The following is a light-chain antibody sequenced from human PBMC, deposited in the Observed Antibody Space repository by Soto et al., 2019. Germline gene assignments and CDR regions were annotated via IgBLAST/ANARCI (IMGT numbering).Light chain of an antibody. J-gene: IGLJ1*01. CDR1: SSQIGAGFD. Sequence: VLTQPPPVSGAPRQTGTLSFTGSSSQIGAGFDVHWYQLVPGGAPRLLIYHNTNRPSGVPDRFSGSKSGASASLDITGLQAEDEADYYCQSYDSDLTESYVFGTGTKVTVL. V-gene: IGLV1-40*01. CDR3: QSYDSDLTESYV. CDR2: HNT.